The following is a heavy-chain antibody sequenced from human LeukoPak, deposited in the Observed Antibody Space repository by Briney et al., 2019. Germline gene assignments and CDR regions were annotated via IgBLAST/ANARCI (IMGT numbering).Heavy chain of an antibody. Sequence: KPSETLSLTCTVSGVSISSGTYSWDWIRQPRGKGLEWIGTIYYSGSTYYNPSLKSPVTLSVDTSKNRFSLKLRSVTAADTAVYYCASIVGAIHFDYWGQGTLVTVSS. CDR1: GVSISSGTYS. CDR3: ASIVGAIHFDY. V-gene: IGHV4-39*01. J-gene: IGHJ4*02. D-gene: IGHD1-26*01. CDR2: IYYSGST.